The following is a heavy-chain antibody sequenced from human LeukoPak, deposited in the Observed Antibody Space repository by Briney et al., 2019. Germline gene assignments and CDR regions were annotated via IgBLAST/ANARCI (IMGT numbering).Heavy chain of an antibody. Sequence: SETLSLTCTVSGGSISSSSYYWGWIRQPPGKGLEWIGSIYYSGNTYYNPSLKSRVTISVDTSKNQFSLKLSSVTAADTAVYYCAREGGATVMDWGQGTLVTVSS. V-gene: IGHV4-39*07. CDR1: GGSISSSSYY. CDR3: AREGGATVMD. J-gene: IGHJ4*02. D-gene: IGHD1-26*01. CDR2: IYYSGNT.